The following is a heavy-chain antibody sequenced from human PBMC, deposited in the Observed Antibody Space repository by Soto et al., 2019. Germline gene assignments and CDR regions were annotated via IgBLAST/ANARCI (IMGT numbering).Heavy chain of an antibody. CDR1: GFIFSSYG. CDR2: ISKDGSYK. CDR3: AQGTNWNNRYYLAY. V-gene: IGHV3-30*03. D-gene: IGHD1-20*01. Sequence: QVQLVESGGGVVQPGRSLRLSCAASGFIFSSYGMHWVRQAPGKGLEWVAIISKDGSYKNYAESVEGRLSISRDNSKKPLYPQMNSLRVEDTAVCYCAQGTNWNNRYYLAYWGQGTLVTVSS. J-gene: IGHJ4*02.